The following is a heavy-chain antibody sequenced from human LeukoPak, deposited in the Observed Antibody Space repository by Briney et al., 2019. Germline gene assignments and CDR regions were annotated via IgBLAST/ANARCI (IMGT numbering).Heavy chain of an antibody. CDR2: IYYTGST. CDR3: ARGLGYGEYLVPFDI. D-gene: IGHD4-17*01. V-gene: IGHV4-59*08. CDR1: SGSISSYY. Sequence: SETLSLTCTVSSGSISSYYWTWIRQPPGKGLEYIGYIYYTGSTDYNLSLKSRVTISVDTSKNQFSLRLSSMTAADTAVYYCARGLGYGEYLVPFDIWGQGTLVTVSS. J-gene: IGHJ3*02.